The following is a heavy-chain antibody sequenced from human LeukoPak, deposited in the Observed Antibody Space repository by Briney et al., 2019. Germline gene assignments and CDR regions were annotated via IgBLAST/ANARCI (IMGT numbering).Heavy chain of an antibody. CDR3: VKDRAGTYTLDY. D-gene: IGHD3-10*01. CDR2: ISDDGSRQ. J-gene: IGHJ4*02. Sequence: PGGSLRLSCAATGFTFSNYAIHWGRQAPGKGLEWVAVISDDGSRQHYADSVKGRFTISRDNTKNPLNLQINSLRAEDTAVYYSVKDRAGTYTLDYWGQGTLVTVSS. V-gene: IGHV3-30-3*01. CDR1: GFTFSNYA.